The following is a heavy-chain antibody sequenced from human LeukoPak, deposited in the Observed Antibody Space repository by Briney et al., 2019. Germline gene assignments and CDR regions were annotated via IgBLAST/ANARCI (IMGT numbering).Heavy chain of an antibody. D-gene: IGHD4/OR15-4a*01. J-gene: IGHJ3*01. CDR2: ISSNGGNT. CDR3: VKDLGAYPPSDAFDL. Sequence: GGSLRLSCSASGFNFSDYPMHWVRQPPGKGLESDSTISSNGGNTHYADSVKGRFTISRDNSKNTLYIQMSSLRAEDTAVYYCVKDLGAYPPSDAFDLWGQGTMVTVSS. V-gene: IGHV3-64D*06. CDR1: GFNFSDYP.